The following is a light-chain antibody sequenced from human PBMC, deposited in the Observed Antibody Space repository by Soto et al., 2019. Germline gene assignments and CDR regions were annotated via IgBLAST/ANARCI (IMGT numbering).Light chain of an antibody. J-gene: IGKJ1*01. Sequence: DIEITQSPSTLSGSVGDRVTITCRASQTISSWLAWYQQTPGKAPKLLIYKASTLKSGVPSRLSGSGSGTEFTLTISSLQRDDSGIYYCQQYSRLWSFGQGTKVDIK. CDR3: QQYSRLWS. CDR2: KAS. CDR1: QTISSW. V-gene: IGKV1-5*03.